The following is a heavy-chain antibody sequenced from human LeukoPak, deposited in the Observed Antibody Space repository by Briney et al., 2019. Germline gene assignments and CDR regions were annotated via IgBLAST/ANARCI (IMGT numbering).Heavy chain of an antibody. CDR1: GYTFINYG. CDR2: ISAYNGNT. V-gene: IGHV1-18*04. Sequence: ASMKVSCKASGYTFINYGFSWVRQAPGQGLEWMGWISAYNGNTNYLQKFQGRVTMTTDTSTNTVYMELRSLRFDDTAVYYCARVSTNSRVAGYDPQWYFDLWGRGTPVTVSP. D-gene: IGHD5-12*01. J-gene: IGHJ2*01. CDR3: ARVSTNSRVAGYDPQWYFDL.